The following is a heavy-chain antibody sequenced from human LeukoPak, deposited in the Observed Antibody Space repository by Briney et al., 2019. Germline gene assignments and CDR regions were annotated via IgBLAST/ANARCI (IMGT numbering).Heavy chain of an antibody. V-gene: IGHV3-23*01. D-gene: IGHD2-8*02. Sequence: PGGSLRPSCAASGFTFSTFAMIWVRQPPGKGLEWVSSIFSGGGEIHYADSVRGRFTISRDNSKSTLSLQMNSLRAEDTAIYYCATYRQVLLPFEPWGQGTLVTVSS. J-gene: IGHJ5*02. CDR2: IFSGGGEI. CDR1: GFTFSTFA. CDR3: ATYRQVLLPFEP.